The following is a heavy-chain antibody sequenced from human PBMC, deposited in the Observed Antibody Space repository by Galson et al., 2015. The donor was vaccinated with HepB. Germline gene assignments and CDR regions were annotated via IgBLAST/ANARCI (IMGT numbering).Heavy chain of an antibody. CDR2: IWYDGSNK. D-gene: IGHD3-22*01. CDR3: ARASYSSFYDYVDS. CDR1: GFTFSRYG. V-gene: IGHV3-33*01. Sequence: SLRLSCAASGFTFSRYGMHWVRQAPGKGLEWVAVIWYDGSNKYYVDVMGGRFTISRDNSKNTVYLQMNSLRAEDTAIYYCARASYSSFYDYVDSWGQGTLVTVSS. J-gene: IGHJ4*02.